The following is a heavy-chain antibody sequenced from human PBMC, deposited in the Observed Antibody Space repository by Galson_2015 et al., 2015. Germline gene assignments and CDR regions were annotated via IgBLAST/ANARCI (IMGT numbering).Heavy chain of an antibody. CDR2: ISSSGSTI. CDR3: ARDSSGWYEGDY. J-gene: IGHJ4*02. Sequence: SLRLSCAASGFTFSSYEMNWVRQAPGKGLEWVSYISSSGSTIYYADSVKGRFTISRDNAKNSLYLQMNSLRAEDTAVYYCARDSSGWYEGDYWGQGTLLPVSS. D-gene: IGHD6-19*01. V-gene: IGHV3-48*03. CDR1: GFTFSSYE.